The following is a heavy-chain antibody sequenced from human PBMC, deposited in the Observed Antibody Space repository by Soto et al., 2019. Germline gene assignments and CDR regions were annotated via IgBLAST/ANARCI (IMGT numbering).Heavy chain of an antibody. CDR1: GFTFSSYW. V-gene: IGHV3-7*01. CDR2: IKQDGSEQ. Sequence: EVQLVEAGGGLVQPGGSLRLYCAASGFTFSSYWMSWVRQAPGKGLEWVANIKQDGSEQYYVDSVKGRFTISRDNAKNSLYLQMHSLRAEDTGVYYCAGDPEWYSSTSSSGFNYWGQGILVTVSS. D-gene: IGHD6-6*01. CDR3: AGDPEWYSSTSSSGFNY. J-gene: IGHJ4*02.